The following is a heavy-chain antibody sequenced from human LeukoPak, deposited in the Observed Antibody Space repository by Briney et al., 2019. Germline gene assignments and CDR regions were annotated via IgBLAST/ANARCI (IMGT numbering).Heavy chain of an antibody. D-gene: IGHD3-22*01. CDR1: GGSISSYY. CDR3: AGGHQDYYDSSGYPYYYYGMDV. Sequence: SETLSLTCTVSGGSISSYYWSWIRQPPGKGLEWIGYIYYSGSTNYNPSLKSRVTISVDTSKNQFSLKLSSVTAADTAVYYCAGGHQDYYDSSGYPYYYYGMDVWGQGTTVTVSS. J-gene: IGHJ6*02. V-gene: IGHV4-59*12. CDR2: IYYSGST.